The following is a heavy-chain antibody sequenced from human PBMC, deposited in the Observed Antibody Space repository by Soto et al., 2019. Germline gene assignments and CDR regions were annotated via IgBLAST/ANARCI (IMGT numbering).Heavy chain of an antibody. J-gene: IGHJ6*02. CDR1: GGSISSGDYY. CDR2: IYYSGST. Sequence: QVQLQESGPGLVKPSQTLSLTCTVSGGSISSGDYYWSWIRQPPGKGLEWIGYIYYSGSTYYNPSLKSRVTISVDTSKNQFSLKLSSVTAADTAVYYCARDEGRCSGGSCTSLGMDVWGQGTTVTVSS. CDR3: ARDEGRCSGGSCTSLGMDV. D-gene: IGHD2-15*01. V-gene: IGHV4-30-4*01.